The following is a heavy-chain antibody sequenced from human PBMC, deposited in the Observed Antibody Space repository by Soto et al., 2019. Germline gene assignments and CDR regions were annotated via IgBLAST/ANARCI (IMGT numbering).Heavy chain of an antibody. CDR1: GYSISSYC. CDR3: AREGNLGRWIQPLDS. D-gene: IGHD2-2*03. J-gene: IGHJ4*02. CDR2: IHYNGNT. V-gene: IGHV4-59*01. Sequence: TLEILSLTCAVSGYSISSYCWSWIRQPPGKGLEWIGNIHYNGNTKYSPSLKSRVTMSVDTSKNHFSLKLISVTTADTAVYFCAREGNLGRWIQPLDSWGQGTLVTVSS.